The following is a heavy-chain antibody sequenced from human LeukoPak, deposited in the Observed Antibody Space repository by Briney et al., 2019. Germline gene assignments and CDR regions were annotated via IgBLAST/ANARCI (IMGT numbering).Heavy chain of an antibody. CDR2: ISSNGGST. D-gene: IGHD5-24*01. CDR1: GFTFSSYA. V-gene: IGHV3-64*02. J-gene: IGHJ4*02. CDR3: ARDGGDGYNLDY. Sequence: GGSLRLSCAASGFTFSSYAMYWVRQAPGKGLEYVSAISSNGGSTYYADSVKGRFTISRDNSKNTLYLQMGSLRAEDMAVYYCARDGGDGYNLDYWGQGTLVTVSS.